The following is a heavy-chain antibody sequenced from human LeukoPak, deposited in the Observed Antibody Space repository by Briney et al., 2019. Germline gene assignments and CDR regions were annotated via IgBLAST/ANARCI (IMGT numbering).Heavy chain of an antibody. CDR1: VWSLSGYY. CDR2: INHSGST. Sequence: SETLSLTCALYVWSLSGYYWRWIRQPPANALEWSGEINHSGSTNYNPSLKSRVTISVDTYKNQFSLKLSSVTAADTAVYYCESSRRAAAAGLDYWGQGTLVTVST. J-gene: IGHJ4*02. D-gene: IGHD6-13*01. V-gene: IGHV4-34*01. CDR3: ESSRRAAAAGLDY.